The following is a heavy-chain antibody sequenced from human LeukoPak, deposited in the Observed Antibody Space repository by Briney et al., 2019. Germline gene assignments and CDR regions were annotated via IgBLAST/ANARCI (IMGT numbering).Heavy chain of an antibody. CDR1: GFTFGDYA. Sequence: QPGRSLRLSCTASGFTFGDYAMSWVRQAPGKGLEWVGLIRSKAFGGTTEYAASVKGRFTISRDESKSIAYLQMNSLKTEDTAVYYCTRGPGLDTVLGRGLMFTVLFDFWGQGTLVTVSS. V-gene: IGHV3-49*04. CDR3: TRGPGLDTVLGRGLMFTVLFDF. CDR2: IRSKAFGGTT. D-gene: IGHD5-18*01. J-gene: IGHJ4*02.